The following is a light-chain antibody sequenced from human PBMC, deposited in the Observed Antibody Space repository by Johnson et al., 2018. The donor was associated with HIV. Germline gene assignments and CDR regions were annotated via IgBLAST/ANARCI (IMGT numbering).Light chain of an antibody. CDR3: GTWDTSLSAFV. Sequence: QSMLTQPPSVSAAPGQKVTISCSGSSSNIGNNYVSWYQQLPGTAPKLLIYDNNKRPSGIPDRFSGFKSGTSATLGITGLQTGAEADYYCGTWDTSLSAFVFGTGTKVTVL. J-gene: IGLJ1*01. V-gene: IGLV1-51*01. CDR2: DNN. CDR1: SSNIGNNY.